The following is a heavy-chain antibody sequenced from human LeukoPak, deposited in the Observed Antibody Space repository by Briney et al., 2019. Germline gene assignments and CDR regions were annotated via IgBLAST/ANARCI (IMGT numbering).Heavy chain of an antibody. V-gene: IGHV3-21*01. J-gene: IGHJ4*02. Sequence: GGSLRLSCAASGFTFSSYSMNWVRQAPGKGLEWVSSISSSSSYIYYADSVKGRFTISRDNAKNSLYLQMNSLRAEDTAVYYCARGMSGSYYYFDYWGQGTLVTVSS. CDR3: ARGMSGSYYYFDY. CDR1: GFTFSSYS. D-gene: IGHD1-26*01. CDR2: ISSSSSYI.